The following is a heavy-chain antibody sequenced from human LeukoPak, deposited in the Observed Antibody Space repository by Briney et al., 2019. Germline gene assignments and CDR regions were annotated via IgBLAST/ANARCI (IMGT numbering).Heavy chain of an antibody. J-gene: IGHJ6*02. V-gene: IGHV3-21*01. Sequence: PGGSLRLSCAASGFTFSSYSMNWVRQAPGKGLEWVSSISSSSSYIYYADSVKGRFTISRDNAKNSLYLQMNSLRAEDTAVYYCARGGVLRTFYGMDVWGQGTTVTVS. D-gene: IGHD3-3*01. CDR2: ISSSSSYI. CDR3: ARGGVLRTFYGMDV. CDR1: GFTFSSYS.